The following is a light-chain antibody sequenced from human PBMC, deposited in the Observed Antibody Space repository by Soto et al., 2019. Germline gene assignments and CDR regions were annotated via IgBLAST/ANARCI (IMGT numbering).Light chain of an antibody. CDR2: AAS. CDR1: QTLNNY. Sequence: DIQMTQSPSSVSASVGDRVTITCRASQTLNNYLTWFQQKPGKAPKVLIYAASTLQSGVPSRFSGSGSGAEFTLTISSLQPEDFATYYCQQSFSPLLTFGGGSKVDIK. CDR3: QQSFSPLLT. J-gene: IGKJ4*01. V-gene: IGKV1-39*01.